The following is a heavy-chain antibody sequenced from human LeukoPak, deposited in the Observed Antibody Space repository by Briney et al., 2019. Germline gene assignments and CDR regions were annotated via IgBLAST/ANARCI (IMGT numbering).Heavy chain of an antibody. CDR1: GYSFTSYW. CDR3: ARHSNYYDSSGYYYVQLGFEP. CDR2: IYPGDSDT. V-gene: IGHV5-51*01. Sequence: PGESLKISCKGSGYSFTSYWIGWVRQMPGKGLEWMGIIYPGDSDTRYSPSFQGQVTISADKSFSTAYLQWSSLKASDTAMYYCARHSNYYDSSGYYYVQLGFEPWGQGTLVTVSS. D-gene: IGHD3-22*01. J-gene: IGHJ5*02.